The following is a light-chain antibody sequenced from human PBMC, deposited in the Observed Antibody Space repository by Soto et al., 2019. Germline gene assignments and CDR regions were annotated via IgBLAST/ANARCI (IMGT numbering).Light chain of an antibody. CDR1: QTISSW. J-gene: IGKJ1*01. V-gene: IGKV1-5*03. CDR3: QHYNSYSES. CDR2: KAS. Sequence: DIPMNQPPSPLSGSVGDRVTITCRARQTISSWLAWYQQNPGKAPNLMIYKASTLKSGVPSRFSGSGPGTEFTPAIRGLQPYDIATSYCQHYNSYSESFGQATKVELK.